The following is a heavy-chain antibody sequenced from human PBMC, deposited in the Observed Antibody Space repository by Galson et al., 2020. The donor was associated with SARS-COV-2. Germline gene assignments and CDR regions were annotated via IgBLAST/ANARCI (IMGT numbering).Heavy chain of an antibody. Sequence: GGSLRLSCAASGFTFDDYAMHWVRQAPGKGLEWVSGISWNSGSIGYADSVKGRFTISRDNAKNSLYLQMNSLRAEDTALYAKGPSAAAGIQLWYWGQGTLVTVSS. V-gene: IGHV3-9*01. CDR3: GPSAAAGIQLWY. D-gene: IGHD6-13*01. CDR1: GFTFDDYA. J-gene: IGHJ4*02. CDR2: ISWNSGSI.